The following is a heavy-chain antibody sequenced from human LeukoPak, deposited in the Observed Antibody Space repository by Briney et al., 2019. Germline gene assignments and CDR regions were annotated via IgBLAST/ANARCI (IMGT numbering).Heavy chain of an antibody. CDR2: ISSTSSYI. V-gene: IGHV3-21*01. Sequence: GGSLRLSCAASGFTFSSYSMNWVRQAPGKGLEWVSSISSTSSYIYYAGSVKGRFTISRDNAKNSLYLQMNSLRAEDTAVYYCARGSYSGDYWGQGTLVTVSS. CDR1: GFTFSSYS. J-gene: IGHJ4*02. CDR3: ARGSYSGDY. D-gene: IGHD2-21*01.